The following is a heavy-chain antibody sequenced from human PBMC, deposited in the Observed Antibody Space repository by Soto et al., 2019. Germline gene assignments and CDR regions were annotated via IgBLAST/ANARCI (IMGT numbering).Heavy chain of an antibody. CDR2: ISSSSSTI. CDR1: GFTFSSYT. CDR3: ANRPKDSGSRFMYW. D-gene: IGHD6-13*01. V-gene: IGHV3-48*01. Sequence: GGSLRLSCAASGFTFSSYTMNWVRQAPGKGLEWVSYISSSSSTIYYADSVKGRFTISRDNSKNTLYLQMNSLRAEDTAVYYCANRPKDSGSRFMYWWGRGTVVTGSS. J-gene: IGHJ4*02.